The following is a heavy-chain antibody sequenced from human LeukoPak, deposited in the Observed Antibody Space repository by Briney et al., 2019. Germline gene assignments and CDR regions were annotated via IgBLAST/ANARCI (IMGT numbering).Heavy chain of an antibody. CDR1: GFTFSSYW. D-gene: IGHD1-26*01. Sequence: PGGSLRLSCAASGFTFSSYWMSWVRQAPGKGLEWVANIKQDGSEKYYVDSVKGRFTISRDNAKNSLYLQMNSLRAEDTAVYYCAKYQFSGSLPLDYWGQGTLVTVSS. J-gene: IGHJ4*02. V-gene: IGHV3-7*03. CDR2: IKQDGSEK. CDR3: AKYQFSGSLPLDY.